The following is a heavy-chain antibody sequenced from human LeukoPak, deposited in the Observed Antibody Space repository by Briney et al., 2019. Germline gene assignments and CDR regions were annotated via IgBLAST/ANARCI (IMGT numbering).Heavy chain of an antibody. CDR2: IRYDGSNK. D-gene: IGHD5-18*01. Sequence: GGSLRLSCAASGFTFSSYVMHWVRRAPGKGLEWVAFIRYDGSNKYYADSVKGRFTISRDNSKNTLYLQMNSLGADDTAVYYCAKDPRDHTYGWSWRYFDYWGQGTLVTVSS. CDR1: GFTFSSYV. CDR3: AKDPRDHTYGWSWRYFDY. J-gene: IGHJ4*02. V-gene: IGHV3-30*02.